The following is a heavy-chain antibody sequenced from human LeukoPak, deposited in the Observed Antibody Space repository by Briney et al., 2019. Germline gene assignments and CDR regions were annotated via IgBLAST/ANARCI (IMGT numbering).Heavy chain of an antibody. CDR1: GFTFSSYA. V-gene: IGHV3-30-3*01. Sequence: GGSLRLTCAASGFTFSSYAMHWVRQAPGKGLEWVAVISYDGSNKYYADSVKGRFTISRDNSKNTLYLQMNSLRAEDTAVYYCARDGGCSSTSCHLYSKPFDYWGQGTLVTVSS. CDR2: ISYDGSNK. CDR3: ARDGGCSSTSCHLYSKPFDY. D-gene: IGHD2-2*01. J-gene: IGHJ4*02.